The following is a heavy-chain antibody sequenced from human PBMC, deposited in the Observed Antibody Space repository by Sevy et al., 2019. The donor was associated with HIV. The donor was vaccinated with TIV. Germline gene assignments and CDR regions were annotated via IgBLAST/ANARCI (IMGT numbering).Heavy chain of an antibody. CDR2: IGGSADYT. CDR1: GFTFSSYA. D-gene: IGHD5-18*01. V-gene: IGHV3-23*01. Sequence: GGSLRLSCVTSGFTFSSYAMSWVRQTPGKGLEWVSAIGGSADYTYYADSVKGRFTISRDNSKNTLYLQMNGLRAEDTAVYYCAKEVSAYSYSDYCGQGTLVTVSS. CDR3: AKEVSAYSYSDY. J-gene: IGHJ4*02.